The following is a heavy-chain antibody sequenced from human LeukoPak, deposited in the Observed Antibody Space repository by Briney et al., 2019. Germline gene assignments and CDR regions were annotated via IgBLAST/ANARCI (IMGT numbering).Heavy chain of an antibody. V-gene: IGHV1-2*02. CDR3: ARGDGGEQQLVLGY. D-gene: IGHD6-13*01. J-gene: IGHJ4*02. CDR2: INPNNGDT. Sequence: ASVKVSCKASGYTFTDYYMHWVRQAPGQGLEWMAWINPNNGDTKNSQKFQGRVTMTRDTSISTAYMELSRLRSEDTAVYYCARGDGGEQQLVLGYWGQGTLVTVSS. CDR1: GYTFTDYY.